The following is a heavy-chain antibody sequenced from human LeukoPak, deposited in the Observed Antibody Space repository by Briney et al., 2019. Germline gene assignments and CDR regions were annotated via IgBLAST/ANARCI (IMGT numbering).Heavy chain of an antibody. V-gene: IGHV6-1*01. CDR1: GDSVSSNSAA. CDR2: TYYRSKWYN. D-gene: IGHD3-22*01. Sequence: QTLSLTCAISGDSVSSNSAAWNWIRQSPSRGLEWLGRTYYRSKWYNDYAVSVKSRITINPDTSKNQFSLQLNSVTPEDTAVYYCARDQTYYYDSSGYYYGEGFDPWGQGTLVTVSS. J-gene: IGHJ5*02. CDR3: ARDQTYYYDSSGYYYGEGFDP.